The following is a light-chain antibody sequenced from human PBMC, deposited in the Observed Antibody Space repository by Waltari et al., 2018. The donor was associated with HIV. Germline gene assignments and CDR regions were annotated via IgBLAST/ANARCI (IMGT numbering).Light chain of an antibody. CDR1: SSNIGTNT. CDR3: AAWDENLNGL. CDR2: SNN. Sequence: QSVLTQPPSASGTPGQRVTISCSGSSSNIGTNTVHWYQPLPGSAPKPLIYSNNQRPSGVPARFSASKSGTSASLAISGLRSEDEAEYYCAAWDENLNGLFGGGTKLTVL. J-gene: IGLJ3*02. V-gene: IGLV1-44*01.